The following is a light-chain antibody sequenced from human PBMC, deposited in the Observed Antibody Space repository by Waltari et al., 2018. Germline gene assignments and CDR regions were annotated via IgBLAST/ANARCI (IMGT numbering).Light chain of an antibody. J-gene: IGKJ2*03. CDR2: GAY. V-gene: IGKV3-20*01. CDR1: QSVNGNY. CDR3: HQYGTTPYS. Sequence: EIVLAQSPGTLSLSPGERVTLSCRASQSVNGNYLAWYQQKPGQAPRLLIYGAYSRATGIPDRFSGSGSGTEFSLTISRLEPEDFAVYHCHQYGTTPYSFSQGTKLEIK.